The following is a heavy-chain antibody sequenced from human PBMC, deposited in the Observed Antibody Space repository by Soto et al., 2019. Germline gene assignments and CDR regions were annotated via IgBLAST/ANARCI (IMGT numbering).Heavy chain of an antibody. CDR1: GGSFSGYY. J-gene: IGHJ1*01. V-gene: IGHV4-34*01. D-gene: IGHD1-26*01. CDR2: INHSGST. Sequence: PSETLSLTCAVYGGSFSGYYWSWIRQPPGKGLEWIGEINHSGSTNYNPSLKSRVTISVDTSKNQFSLKLSSVTAADTAVYYCASGRKKWELLQAEYFQHWGQGTLVTVSS. CDR3: ASGRKKWELLQAEYFQH.